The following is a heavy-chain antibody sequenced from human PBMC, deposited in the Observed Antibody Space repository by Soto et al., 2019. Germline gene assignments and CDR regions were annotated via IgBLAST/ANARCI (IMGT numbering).Heavy chain of an antibody. CDR3: ATYRKFFQI. CDR1: VCSIISGGYY. J-gene: IGHJ3*02. Sequence: SDTRSLTCTFSVCSIISGGYYWSCIRQHPWKGLDWIVFIYNSGSTYYNSSLKIRVTISVDRSKNHFFLNLTSFTAADTAVYYCATYRKFFQIWGQGTKVTVSS. V-gene: IGHV4-30-2*01. CDR2: IYNSGST.